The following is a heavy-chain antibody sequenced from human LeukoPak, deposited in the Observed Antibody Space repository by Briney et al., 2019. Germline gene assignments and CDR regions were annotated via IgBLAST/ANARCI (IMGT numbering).Heavy chain of an antibody. CDR3: AKVSPGYSYGLFDY. CDR2: IQFHGSDI. D-gene: IGHD5-18*01. CDR1: GFTFTNSG. J-gene: IGHJ4*02. V-gene: IGHV3-30*02. Sequence: GGSLRLSCAASGFTFTNSGMHWVRQAPGRGLEWVAFIQFHGSDIFYADSVAGRFTISRDNSKNTLYLQMNSLRAEDTAVYYCAKVSPGYSYGLFDYWGQGTLVTVSS.